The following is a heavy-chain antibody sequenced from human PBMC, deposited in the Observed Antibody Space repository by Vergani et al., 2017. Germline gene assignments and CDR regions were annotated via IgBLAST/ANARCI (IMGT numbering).Heavy chain of an antibody. CDR3: ARWVWCSGGRCYSGGMDF. CDR2: IYYSGST. D-gene: IGHD2-15*01. V-gene: IGHV4-39*01. J-gene: IGHJ6*02. CDR1: GGSISSSSYY. Sequence: QLQLQESGPGLVKPSETLSLTCTVSGGSISSSSYYWGWIRQPPGKGLEWIGSIYYSGSTYYNPSLKSRVTISVDTSKNQFSLKLSSVTAAETAVYYCARWVWCSGGRCYSGGMDFWGQGTTVTVSS.